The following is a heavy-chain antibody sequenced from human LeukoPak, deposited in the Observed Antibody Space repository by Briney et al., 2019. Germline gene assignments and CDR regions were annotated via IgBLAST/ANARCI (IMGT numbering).Heavy chain of an antibody. CDR3: ARVVVAAGSNWFDS. Sequence: SETLSLTCTVSGGSITSYYWSWIRQPPGKGLEWIGYIYYTGSTNYNPSLKSRVTISVDTSKNQFSLKLSSVSAADTAVYYCARVVVAAGSNWFDSWGQGTLVTVSS. J-gene: IGHJ5*01. CDR2: IYYTGST. D-gene: IGHD2-15*01. CDR1: GGSITSYY. V-gene: IGHV4-59*01.